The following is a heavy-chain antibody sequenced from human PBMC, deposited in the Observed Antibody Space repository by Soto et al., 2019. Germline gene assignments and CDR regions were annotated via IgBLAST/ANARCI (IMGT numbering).Heavy chain of an antibody. V-gene: IGHV4-34*01. CDR2: INHTGGT. CDR1: GGSVNGYY. J-gene: IGHJ5*02. D-gene: IGHD3-3*01. Sequence: LSLTCAVYGGSVNGYYWNWIRQPPGKGLEWIGEINHTGGTHYNPSLKSRVTISVDTSKNQFSLRLSSVTAADTAIYYCATRITVFGLLIPPFDPWGQGTQVTVSS. CDR3: ATRITVFGLLIPPFDP.